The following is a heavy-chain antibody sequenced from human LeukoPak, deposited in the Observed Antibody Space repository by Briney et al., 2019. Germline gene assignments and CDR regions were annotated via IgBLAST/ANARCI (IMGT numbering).Heavy chain of an antibody. CDR3: AKSRDSSGYRNNWFDP. V-gene: IGHV4-59*01. J-gene: IGHJ5*02. D-gene: IGHD3-22*01. CDR2: ISSSGST. Sequence: PSGTLSLTCTVSDDSISSYYWSWIRQSPGKGLEWIGYISSSGSTNYNPSLKSRVTMSVDTSKNQFSLKLNFVTAADTAVYYCAKSRDSSGYRNNWFDPWGQGTLVTVSS. CDR1: DDSISSYY.